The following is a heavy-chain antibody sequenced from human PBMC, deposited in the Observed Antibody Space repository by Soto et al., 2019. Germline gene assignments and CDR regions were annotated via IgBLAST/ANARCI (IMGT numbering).Heavy chain of an antibody. Sequence: HPGGSLRLSCAASGFTFDDYAMHWVRQAPGKGLEWVSGISWNSGSIGYADSVKGRFTISRDNAKNSLYLQMNSLRAEDTALYYCAKGDRGGIVDAFDIWGQGTMVTVSS. CDR3: AKGDRGGIVDAFDI. J-gene: IGHJ3*02. CDR2: ISWNSGSI. D-gene: IGHD2-15*01. V-gene: IGHV3-9*01. CDR1: GFTFDDYA.